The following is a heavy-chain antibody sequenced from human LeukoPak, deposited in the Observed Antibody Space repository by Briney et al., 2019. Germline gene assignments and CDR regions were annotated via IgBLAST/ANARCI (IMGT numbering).Heavy chain of an antibody. CDR2: IYYSGST. D-gene: IGHD3-3*01. J-gene: IGHJ6*03. CDR3: ARQGRYDFGVVKRPYYYYYMDV. V-gene: IGHV4-59*01. Sequence: PSETLPFTCTVSGGSISSYYWSWIRQPPGKGLEWIGYIYYSGSTNYNPSLKSRVTISVDTSKNQFSLKLSSVTAADTAVYYCARQGRYDFGVVKRPYYYYYMDVWGKGTTVTVSS. CDR1: GGSISSYY.